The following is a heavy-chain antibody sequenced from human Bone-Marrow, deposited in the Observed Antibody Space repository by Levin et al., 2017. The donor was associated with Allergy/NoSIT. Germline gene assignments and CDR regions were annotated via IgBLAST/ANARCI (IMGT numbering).Heavy chain of an antibody. CDR2: IKQDGSEK. Sequence: GGSLRLSCAASGLTFSNYWMSWVRQAPGKGLEWVANIKQDGSEKYYVDSVKGRFTISRDNAKNSLYLQMNSLRAEDTAVYYCARGRNWNYRFCVYWFDPWGQGTLVTVSS. CDR3: ARGRNWNYRFCVYWFDP. CDR1: GLTFSNYW. V-gene: IGHV3-7*03. D-gene: IGHD1-7*01. J-gene: IGHJ5*02.